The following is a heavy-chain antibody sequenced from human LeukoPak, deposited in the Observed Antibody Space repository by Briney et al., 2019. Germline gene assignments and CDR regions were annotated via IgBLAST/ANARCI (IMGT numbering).Heavy chain of an antibody. V-gene: IGHV4-31*03. J-gene: IGHJ4*02. CDR3: ARTTVSKSRFDY. Sequence: SETLSLTRTVSGGSISSGGYYWSWIRQHPGKGLEWIGYIYYSGSTYYNPSLKSRVTISVDTSKNQFSLKLSSVTAADTAVYYCARTTVSKSRFDYWGQGTLVTVSS. D-gene: IGHD4-17*01. CDR1: GGSISSGGYY. CDR2: IYYSGST.